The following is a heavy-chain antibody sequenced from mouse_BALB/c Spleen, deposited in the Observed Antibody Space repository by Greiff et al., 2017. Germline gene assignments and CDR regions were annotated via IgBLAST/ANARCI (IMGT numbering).Heavy chain of an antibody. J-gene: IGHJ3*01. CDR3: ASYYDYDAGFAY. V-gene: IGHV2-9*02. CDR2: IWAGGST. CDR1: GFSLTSYG. Sequence: VQRVESGPGLVAPSQSLSITCTVSGFSLTSYGVHWVRQPPGKGLEWLGVIWAGGSTNYNSALMSRLSISKDNSKSQVFLKMNSLQTDDTAMYYCASYYDYDAGFAYWGQGTLVTVSA. D-gene: IGHD2-4*01.